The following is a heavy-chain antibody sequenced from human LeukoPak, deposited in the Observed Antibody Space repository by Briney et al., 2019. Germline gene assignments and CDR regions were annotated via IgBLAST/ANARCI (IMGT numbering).Heavy chain of an antibody. V-gene: IGHV3-21*01. D-gene: IGHD3-22*01. CDR3: ARGRSPYSYDGSGYRFHY. CDR1: GFTFSSYS. CDR2: NSSSSSYI. Sequence: GGSLRLSCAASGFTFSSYSMNWVRQAPGKGLEWVSSNSSSSSYIYYADSVKGRFTISRDNAKNSLYLQMNSLRAEDTAVYYCARGRSPYSYDGSGYRFHYWGQGTLVTVSS. J-gene: IGHJ4*02.